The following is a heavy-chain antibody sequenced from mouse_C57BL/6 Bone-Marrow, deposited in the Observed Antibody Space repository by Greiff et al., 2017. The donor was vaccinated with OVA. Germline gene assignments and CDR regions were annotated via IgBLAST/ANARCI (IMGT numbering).Heavy chain of an antibody. Sequence: QVQLKESGAELVRPGTSVKLSCKASGYTFTSYWMHWVKQRPGQGLEWIGVIDPSDSYTNYNQKFKGKATLTVDTSSSTAYMQLSSLTSEDSAVYYCATIYYYGSSLDYWGQGTTLTVSS. J-gene: IGHJ2*01. CDR3: ATIYYYGSSLDY. CDR1: GYTFTSYW. D-gene: IGHD1-1*01. CDR2: IDPSDSYT. V-gene: IGHV1-59*01.